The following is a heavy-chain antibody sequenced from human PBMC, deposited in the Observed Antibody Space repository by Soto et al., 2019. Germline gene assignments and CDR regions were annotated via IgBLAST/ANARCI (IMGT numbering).Heavy chain of an antibody. CDR2: INGYNGNT. Sequence: QVQLVQSGAEVKKPGASVKVSCKASGYTFTRSGISWVRQAPGQGLEWMGWINGYNGNTNYAQKFQGGITMTTDTPTSTAYMELRSLRSDDTAVYYCARMGDVPYYSYGMDVWGQGTTVIVSS. CDR1: GYTFTRSG. D-gene: IGHD3-16*01. CDR3: ARMGDVPYYSYGMDV. V-gene: IGHV1-18*01. J-gene: IGHJ6*02.